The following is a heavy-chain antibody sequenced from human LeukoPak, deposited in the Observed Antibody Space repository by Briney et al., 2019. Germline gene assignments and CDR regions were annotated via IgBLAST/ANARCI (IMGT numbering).Heavy chain of an antibody. D-gene: IGHD3-22*01. CDR2: MNPNSGNT. V-gene: IGHV1-8*01. J-gene: IGHJ4*02. CDR1: GYTFTSYD. Sequence: ASVKVSCKASGYTFTSYDINWVRQATGQGLEWMGWMNPNSGNTGYAQKFQGRVTMTRNTSISTAYMELRSLRSDDTAVYYCARTLTYYYDSSGYYPPLGYWGQGTLVTVSS. CDR3: ARTLTYYYDSSGYYPPLGY.